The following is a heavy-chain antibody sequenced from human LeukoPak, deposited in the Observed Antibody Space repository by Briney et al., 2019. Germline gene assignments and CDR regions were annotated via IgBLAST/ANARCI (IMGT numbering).Heavy chain of an antibody. CDR1: GGSISSYY. J-gene: IGHJ4*02. Sequence: SETLSLTCTVSGGSISSYYWSWIRQPPGKGLEWIGYIYYSGSTNYNPSLKSRVTISVDTSKNQFSLKLSSVTAADTAVYYCARASKYGPTDYWGQGTLVTVSS. V-gene: IGHV4-59*01. CDR2: IYYSGST. CDR3: ARASKYGPTDY. D-gene: IGHD3-10*01.